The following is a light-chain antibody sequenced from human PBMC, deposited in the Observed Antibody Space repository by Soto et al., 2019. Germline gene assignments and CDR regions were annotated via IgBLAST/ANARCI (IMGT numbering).Light chain of an antibody. CDR3: QQYNSYSRT. Sequence: DIQMTQSPSTLSASVGDRVTITCGASQSISDWLAWYQQKPGKAPKLLIYKASSLESGVPSRFSGSGSGTDFTLTISSLQPDDFATYYCQQYNSYSRTFGQGTKVEV. V-gene: IGKV1-5*03. J-gene: IGKJ1*01. CDR2: KAS. CDR1: QSISDW.